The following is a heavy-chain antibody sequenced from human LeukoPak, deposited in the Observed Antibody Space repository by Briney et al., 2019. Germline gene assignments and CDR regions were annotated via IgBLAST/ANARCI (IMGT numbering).Heavy chain of an antibody. D-gene: IGHD2/OR15-2a*01. J-gene: IGHJ4*02. Sequence: GGSLRLSCAASGFTFSSYAMHWVRQAPGKGLEWVAVISYDGSNKHYADSVKGRFTISRDNSKNTLYLQMNSLRAEDTAVYYCARDRSGTLDYWGQGTLVTVSS. CDR1: GFTFSSYA. CDR2: ISYDGSNK. CDR3: ARDRSGTLDY. V-gene: IGHV3-30-3*01.